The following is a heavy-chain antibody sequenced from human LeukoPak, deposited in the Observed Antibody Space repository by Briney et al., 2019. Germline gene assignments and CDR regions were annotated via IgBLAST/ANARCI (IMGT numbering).Heavy chain of an antibody. Sequence: SETLSLTCIVSGGSISSHYWSWIRQPPGKGLECIGNIYYSGSTNYNPSLKSRVTISIDTSKNQFSLKLSSVTAADTAVYYCARHSGELLTHYFDYWGQGTLVTISS. CDR1: GGSISSHY. V-gene: IGHV4-59*08. CDR3: ARHSGELLTHYFDY. J-gene: IGHJ4*02. CDR2: IYYSGST. D-gene: IGHD3-10*01.